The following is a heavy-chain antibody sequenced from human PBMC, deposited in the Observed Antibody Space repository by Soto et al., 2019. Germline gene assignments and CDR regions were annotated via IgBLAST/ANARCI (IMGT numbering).Heavy chain of an antibody. CDR1: GFSFRSSP. CDR2: INGGDDSK. J-gene: IGHJ4*02. CDR3: ATDSHWGIISQTHDH. V-gene: IGHV3-23*01. D-gene: IGHD3-16*01. Sequence: EVQLLESGGGLVQPGGSLRLSCAVSGFSFRSSPMSWVRRAPGKGLEWVSGINGGDDSKHYAESVRGRFTITRDNSKNTQLLQMNRLRAEDTAIYYCATDSHWGIISQTHDHWGQGTLVTVSS.